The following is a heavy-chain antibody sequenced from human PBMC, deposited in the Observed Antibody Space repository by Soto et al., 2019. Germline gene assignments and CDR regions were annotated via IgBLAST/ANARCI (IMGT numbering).Heavy chain of an antibody. Sequence: SETLSLTCTVSGGSISSGGYYWSWIRQHPGKGLEWIGYIYYSGSTYYNPSLKSRVTISVDTSKNQFSLKLSSVTAADTAVYYCARSPDIVLMVYAPGGDYFDYWGQGTLVTVSS. D-gene: IGHD2-8*01. CDR2: IYYSGST. V-gene: IGHV4-31*03. CDR3: ARSPDIVLMVYAPGGDYFDY. J-gene: IGHJ4*02. CDR1: GGSISSGGYY.